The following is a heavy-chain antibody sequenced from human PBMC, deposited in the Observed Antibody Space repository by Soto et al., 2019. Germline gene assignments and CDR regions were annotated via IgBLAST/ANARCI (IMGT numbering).Heavy chain of an antibody. D-gene: IGHD5-12*01. CDR3: AKYRRTDAEGYRLDF. CDR1: GASINHNY. Sequence: SETLSLTFSVSGASINHNYWSWIRQSPGSGLEWIGFVYYTGTTTTKYNPSLQSRVAMSVDSPKNQFSLKLTSMTAADTAFYYCAKYRRTDAEGYRLDFWGPGTLVTVSS. CDR2: VYYTGTT. V-gene: IGHV4-59*01. J-gene: IGHJ4*02.